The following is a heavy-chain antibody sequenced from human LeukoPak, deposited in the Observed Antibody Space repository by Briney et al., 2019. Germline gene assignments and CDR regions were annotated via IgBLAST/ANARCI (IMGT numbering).Heavy chain of an antibody. CDR2: IYIGGTT. Sequence: GGSLRLSCSASGFTVSSNYMSWVRQAPGKGLEWVSVIYIGGTTYYADSVKGRFTISRDNSKNTLYLQMNSLRAEDTAVYYCAIAAYCSGGSCCLDYWGQGTLVTVSS. J-gene: IGHJ4*02. CDR1: GFTVSSNY. D-gene: IGHD2-15*01. V-gene: IGHV3-53*01. CDR3: AIAAYCSGGSCCLDY.